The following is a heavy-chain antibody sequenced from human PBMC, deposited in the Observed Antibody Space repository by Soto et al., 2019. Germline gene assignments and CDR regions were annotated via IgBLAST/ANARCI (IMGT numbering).Heavy chain of an antibody. V-gene: IGHV4-4*02. CDR2: IYHSGST. J-gene: IGHJ4*02. Sequence: QVQLQESGPGLVKPSGTLSLTCAVSSASISSSNWWSWVRQPPGKGLGWIGEIYHSGSTKYNPSLKRRVTISVDKSKNQFSLKLSSVTAADTAVYYCARESELGYYFDCWGQGTLVTVSS. D-gene: IGHD3-16*01. CDR1: SASISSSNW. CDR3: ARESELGYYFDC.